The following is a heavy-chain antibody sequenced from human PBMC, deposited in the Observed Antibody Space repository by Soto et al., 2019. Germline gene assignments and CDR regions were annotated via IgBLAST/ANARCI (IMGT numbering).Heavy chain of an antibody. Sequence: GGSLRLSCAASGFTFSSYDMHWVRQATGKGLDWVSAIGTAGDTYYPGSVKGRFTISRENAKNSSYLQMNRLRAGDTAVYYCARDLGMVRGVSSTYYYGMDVWGQGTTVTVSS. CDR3: ARDLGMVRGVSSTYYYGMDV. D-gene: IGHD3-10*01. V-gene: IGHV3-13*01. CDR2: IGTAGDT. CDR1: GFTFSSYD. J-gene: IGHJ6*02.